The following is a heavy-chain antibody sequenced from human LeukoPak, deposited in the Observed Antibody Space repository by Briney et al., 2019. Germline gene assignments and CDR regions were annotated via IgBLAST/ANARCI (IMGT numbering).Heavy chain of an antibody. CDR2: INHSGST. J-gene: IGHJ6*03. D-gene: IGHD6-13*01. Sequence: PSETLSLTCAVYGGSFSGYYWSWIRQPPGKGLEWIGEINHSGSTNYNPSLKSRVTISVDTSKNQFSLKLSSVTAADTAVYYCARGGETAAGWDYYYYYMDVWGKGTTVTVSS. CDR3: ARGGETAAGWDYYYYYMDV. V-gene: IGHV4-34*01. CDR1: GGSFSGYY.